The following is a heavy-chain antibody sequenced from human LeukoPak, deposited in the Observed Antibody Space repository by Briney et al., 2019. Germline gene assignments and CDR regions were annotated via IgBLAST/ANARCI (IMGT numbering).Heavy chain of an antibody. CDR3: ARDPALAVPGPELDY. V-gene: IGHV3-9*01. CDR1: GFIFNNYA. Sequence: GGSLRLSCAGSGFIFNNYAMHWARQPPGKGLEWVSGISWNSGSIDYADSVKGRFTISRDNAKNSLYLQMNSLRAEDTATYYCARDPALAVPGPELDYWGQGTLVTVSS. CDR2: ISWNSGSI. J-gene: IGHJ4*02. D-gene: IGHD6-19*01.